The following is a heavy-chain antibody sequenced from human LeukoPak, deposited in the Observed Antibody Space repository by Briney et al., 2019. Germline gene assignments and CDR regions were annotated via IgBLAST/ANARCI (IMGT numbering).Heavy chain of an antibody. Sequence: GGSLRLSCAASGFTFSSYSMNWVRQAPGKGLEWVSSISSSSSYIYYADSVKGRLTISRDNAKNSLYLQMNSLRAEDTAVYYCANMLTTGNYYYGMDVWGQGTTVTVSS. CDR1: GFTFSSYS. J-gene: IGHJ6*02. CDR2: ISSSSSYI. CDR3: ANMLTTGNYYYGMDV. D-gene: IGHD4/OR15-4a*01. V-gene: IGHV3-21*01.